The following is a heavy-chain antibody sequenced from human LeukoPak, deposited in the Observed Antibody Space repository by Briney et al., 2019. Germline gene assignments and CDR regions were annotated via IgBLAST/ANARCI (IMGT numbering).Heavy chain of an antibody. Sequence: ASVKVSCKASGYTFTSYGISWVRQAPGQGLEWMGWISAYNGNTNYAQKLQGRVTMTTDTSTSTAYMELRSLRSDDTAVYYCARAPVEMATTTDAFDIWGQGTMVTVSS. CDR2: ISAYNGNT. CDR1: GYTFTSYG. D-gene: IGHD5-24*01. V-gene: IGHV1-18*01. J-gene: IGHJ3*02. CDR3: ARAPVEMATTTDAFDI.